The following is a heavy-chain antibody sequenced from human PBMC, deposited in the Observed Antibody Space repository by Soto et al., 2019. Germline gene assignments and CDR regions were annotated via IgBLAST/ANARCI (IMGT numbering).Heavy chain of an antibody. D-gene: IGHD6-13*01. V-gene: IGHV3-30-3*01. CDR3: GRAPFQLVSLIYGLDV. CDR2: IVSDGSNK. Sequence: QVQLVESGGGVVQPGRSLRLSCAASGFSFINAAMHWVRQATGKGLEWVAVIVSDGSNKYYADSVKGRFTISRDNSNNAVSLEMNNLRHDDTAVYCCGRAPFQLVSLIYGLDVCGQGTTVTVSS. J-gene: IGHJ6*02. CDR1: GFSFINAA.